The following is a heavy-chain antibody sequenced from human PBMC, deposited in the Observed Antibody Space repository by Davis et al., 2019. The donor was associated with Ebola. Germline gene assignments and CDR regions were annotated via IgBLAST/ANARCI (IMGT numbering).Heavy chain of an antibody. V-gene: IGHV1-3*01. Sequence: ASVKVSCKASGYSFTGYAMNWVRQAPGQGLEWMGWINAGNGDTKYSRKLQDRVTITRDTSASTAYMELSSLRSEDTAVYYCARVGYGSLNWGQGTLVTVSS. D-gene: IGHD3-10*01. CDR3: ARVGYGSLN. CDR1: GYSFTGYA. J-gene: IGHJ4*02. CDR2: INAGNGDT.